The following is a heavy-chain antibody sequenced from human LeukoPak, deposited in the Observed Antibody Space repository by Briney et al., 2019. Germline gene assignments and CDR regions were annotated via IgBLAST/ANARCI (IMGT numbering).Heavy chain of an antibody. V-gene: IGHV4-39*01. CDR2: MYYSGST. D-gene: IGHD3-3*01. CDR1: GGSISSSSYY. Sequence: SETLSLTCTVSGGSISSSSYYWGWIRQPPGQGLEWIGSMYYSGSTYYNPSLKSRVTISVDTSNTQFSLKLSSVAAADTAVYYCASQYYDFWSGYESAYYFDYWGQGTLVTVSS. CDR3: ASQYYDFWSGYESAYYFDY. J-gene: IGHJ4*02.